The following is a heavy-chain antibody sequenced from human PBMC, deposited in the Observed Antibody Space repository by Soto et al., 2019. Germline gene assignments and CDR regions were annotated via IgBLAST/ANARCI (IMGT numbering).Heavy chain of an antibody. CDR1: GGTFSSPT. Sequence: QVQLVQSGAEVKKPGSSVKVSCKASGGTFSSPTISWVRQAPGQGLEWMGGVSPIFVTTYYAQKFQGRLTITADASSGTAYMELSSMKSEDTAVYYCAGGGSSGGWYFDVWGRGTLLTVSS. V-gene: IGHV1-69*01. CDR3: AGGGSSGGWYFDV. CDR2: VSPIFVTT. J-gene: IGHJ2*01. D-gene: IGHD1-26*01.